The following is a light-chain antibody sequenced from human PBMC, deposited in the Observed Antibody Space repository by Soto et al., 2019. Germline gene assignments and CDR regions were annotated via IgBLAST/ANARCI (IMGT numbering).Light chain of an antibody. Sequence: QSALTQPASVSGSPGQSITISCTGTSSDVGDYNYVSWYQQHPGKAPKLMIYEVSNRPSGVSNRFSGSKSGNTASLTISGLQAEDEADYYCSSYTSSITLVFGGGTKLTAL. CDR2: EVS. CDR1: SSDVGDYNY. V-gene: IGLV2-14*01. CDR3: SSYTSSITLV. J-gene: IGLJ3*02.